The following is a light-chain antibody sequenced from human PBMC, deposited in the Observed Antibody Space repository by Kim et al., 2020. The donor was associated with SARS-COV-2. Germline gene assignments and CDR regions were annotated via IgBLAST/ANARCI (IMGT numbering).Light chain of an antibody. CDR3: QQYGMSPVT. J-gene: IGKJ5*01. V-gene: IGKV3-20*01. Sequence: SPGERATVSCRASQFISRNYLALYQQKSGQSPRLLIYDASNRASGIPDRFSGSASGTDFTLTISRLEPEDFAVYFCQQYGMSPVTFCQGTRLEIK. CDR1: QFISRNY. CDR2: DAS.